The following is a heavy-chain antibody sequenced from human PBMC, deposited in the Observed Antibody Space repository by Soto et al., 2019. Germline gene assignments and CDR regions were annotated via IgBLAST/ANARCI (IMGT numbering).Heavy chain of an antibody. J-gene: IGHJ3*01. CDR2: LYDVDGS. V-gene: IGHV3-53*01. CDR1: GLTVSGKKY. Sequence: ESGGGLIQPGESLRLSCAAFGLTVSGKKYVAWVRQAPGKGLEWVSALYDVDGSFYADSVKGRFTTSSDSSKTTVYLQMNGLRPDDTAVYYCATWHEREHAYDVWGQGTPVTVSS. D-gene: IGHD1-1*01. CDR3: ATWHEREHAYDV.